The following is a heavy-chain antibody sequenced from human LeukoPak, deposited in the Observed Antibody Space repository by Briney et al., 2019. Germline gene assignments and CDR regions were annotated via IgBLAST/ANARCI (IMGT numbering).Heavy chain of an antibody. J-gene: IGHJ4*02. CDR3: ARGLSPGYYFDY. Sequence: GGSLRLSCAASGFTFSDYYMSWIRQAPGKGLEWVSYISSTSTTIYYADSVKGRFTISRDNSKNTLYLQMGSLRAEDMAVYYCARGLSPGYYFDYWGQGTLVTVSS. CDR2: ISSTSTTI. CDR1: GFTFSDYY. V-gene: IGHV3-11*04. D-gene: IGHD3-16*01.